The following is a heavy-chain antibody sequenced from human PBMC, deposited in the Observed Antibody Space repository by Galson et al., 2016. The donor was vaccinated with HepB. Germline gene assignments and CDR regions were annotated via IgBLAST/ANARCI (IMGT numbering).Heavy chain of an antibody. D-gene: IGHD2-2*01. CDR2: IRSKVYGGTA. Sequence: SLRLSCAASGFIFGDYAMNWFRRAPGKGLGWVGFIRSKVYGGTAEYAASVKGRFTISRDDSANSAYLQMSSLKTEDTALYYCSRGGGFRCNSAGCYLAHHSYFDCWGQGTLVTVSS. CDR1: GFIFGDYA. J-gene: IGHJ4*02. V-gene: IGHV3-49*03. CDR3: SRGGGFRCNSAGCYLAHHSYFDC.